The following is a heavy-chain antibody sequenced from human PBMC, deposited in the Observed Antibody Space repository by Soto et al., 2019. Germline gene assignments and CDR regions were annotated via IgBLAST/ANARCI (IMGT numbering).Heavy chain of an antibody. Sequence: GGSLRLSCAASGFTFSSYGMHWVRQAPGKGLEWVAVISYDGSNKYYADSVKGRFTISRDNSKNTLYLQMNSLRAEDTAVYYCAKDRNWNYFLPEINYYGMDVWGLGTTDTVS. CDR2: ISYDGSNK. CDR3: AKDRNWNYFLPEINYYGMDV. D-gene: IGHD1-7*01. J-gene: IGHJ6*02. CDR1: GFTFSSYG. V-gene: IGHV3-30*18.